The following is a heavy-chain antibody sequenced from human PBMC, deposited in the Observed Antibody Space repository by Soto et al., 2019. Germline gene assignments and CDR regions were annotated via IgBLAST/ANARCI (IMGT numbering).Heavy chain of an antibody. CDR1: GYTFTGYY. D-gene: IGHD6-6*01. Sequence: ASVKVSCKASGYTFTGYYMHWVRQAPGQGLEWMGWINPNSGGTNYAQKFQGWVTMTRDTSISTAYMELSRLRSDDTAVYYCAREITQIAAQDNWFDPWGQGTLVTVSS. J-gene: IGHJ5*02. CDR3: AREITQIAAQDNWFDP. CDR2: INPNSGGT. V-gene: IGHV1-2*04.